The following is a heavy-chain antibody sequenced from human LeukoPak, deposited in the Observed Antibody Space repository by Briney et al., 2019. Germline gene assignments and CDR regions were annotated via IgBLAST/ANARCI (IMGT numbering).Heavy chain of an antibody. Sequence: GGSLRLSCAVSGFTFSDYYMSWIRQAPGKGLEWVAFIRYDGSNKYYADSVKGRFTISRDNSKNTLYLQMNSLRAEDTAVYYCAKSPRPYCSGGSCYPDYWGQGTLVTVSS. D-gene: IGHD2-15*01. J-gene: IGHJ4*02. CDR2: IRYDGSNK. CDR3: AKSPRPYCSGGSCYPDY. V-gene: IGHV3-30*02. CDR1: GFTFSDYY.